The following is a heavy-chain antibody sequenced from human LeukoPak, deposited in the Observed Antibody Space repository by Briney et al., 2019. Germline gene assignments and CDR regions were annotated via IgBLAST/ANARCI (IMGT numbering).Heavy chain of an antibody. CDR1: GYSFTSNY. J-gene: IGHJ4*02. Sequence: ASVKVSCKASGYSFTSNYIHWVRQATGQGLERMGWMSPNSGNTGYAQKFQGRVTMTRSTSMSTAYMELSSLKSEDTAVYYCTRGPPNWGYDYWGQGTLVTVSS. V-gene: IGHV1-8*02. CDR2: MSPNSGNT. CDR3: TRGPPNWGYDY. D-gene: IGHD7-27*01.